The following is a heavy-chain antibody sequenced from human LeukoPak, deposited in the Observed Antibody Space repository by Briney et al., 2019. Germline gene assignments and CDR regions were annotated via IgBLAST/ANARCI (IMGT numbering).Heavy chain of an antibody. CDR1: GFTFSSYA. CDR2: LSSSGDTT. J-gene: IGHJ4*02. D-gene: IGHD6-19*01. CDR3: AKGGYSSGWTLGY. V-gene: IGHV3-23*01. Sequence: GGSLRLSCAASGFTFSSYAMSWVRQAPGKGLEWVSALSSSGDTTYYADSVKGRFTISRDNSKNTLCLQMNSLRAEDTAVYYCAKGGYSSGWTLGYWGQGTLVTVSS.